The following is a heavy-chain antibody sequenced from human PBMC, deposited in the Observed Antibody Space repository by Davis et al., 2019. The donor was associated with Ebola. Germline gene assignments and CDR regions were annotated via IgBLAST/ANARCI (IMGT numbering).Heavy chain of an antibody. CDR2: INPSSGGT. CDR3: ARDPVEARPSYNYYGMDV. V-gene: IGHV1-2*02. Sequence: SVSLSCKASGYTLTGYYMHWVRQAPGQGLEWMGWINPSSGGTNYAQKFQGRVTMTRDTSISTAYMELSRLRSDDTAVYYCARDPVEARPSYNYYGMDVWGQGTTVTVSS. J-gene: IGHJ6*02. CDR1: GYTLTGYY. D-gene: IGHD6-6*01.